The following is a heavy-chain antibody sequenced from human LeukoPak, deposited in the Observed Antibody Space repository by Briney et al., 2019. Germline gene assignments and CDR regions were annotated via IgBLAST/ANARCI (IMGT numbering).Heavy chain of an antibody. CDR3: ARDGAVAAAGVFDY. J-gene: IGHJ4*02. CDR1: GFTFSSYS. Sequence: PEGSLRLSCAASGFTFSSYSMNWVRQAPGKGLEWVSSISSSSSYIYYADSVKGRFTISRDNAKNSLYLQMNSLRAEDTAVYYCARDGAVAAAGVFDYWGQGTLVTVSS. V-gene: IGHV3-21*04. CDR2: ISSSSSYI. D-gene: IGHD6-13*01.